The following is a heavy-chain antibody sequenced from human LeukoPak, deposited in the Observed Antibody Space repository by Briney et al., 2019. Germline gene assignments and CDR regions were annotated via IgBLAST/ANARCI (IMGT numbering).Heavy chain of an antibody. J-gene: IGHJ4*02. Sequence: GGSLRLSCAASGFTFSSYAMSWVRQAPGKGLEWVSVISGSGGSIYYADSVKGRFTISRDNSKNTLYPQMNSLRGEDTAVYYCVKGPRWLGAYYFDYWGQGTLVTVSS. CDR1: GFTFSSYA. CDR2: ISGSGGSI. CDR3: VKGPRWLGAYYFDY. D-gene: IGHD6-19*01. V-gene: IGHV3-23*01.